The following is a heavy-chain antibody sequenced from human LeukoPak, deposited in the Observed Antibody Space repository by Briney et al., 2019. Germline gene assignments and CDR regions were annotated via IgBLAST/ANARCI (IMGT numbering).Heavy chain of an antibody. CDR2: IRYDGSNK. D-gene: IGHD2-21*01. J-gene: IGHJ3*02. CDR3: AKEDIVVVSEAFDI. Sequence: GRSLRLSCAASGFTFSSYGMHWVRQAPGKGLEWVAFIRYDGSNKYYADSVKGRFTISRDNSKNTLYLQMNSLRAEDTAVYYCAKEDIVVVSEAFDIWGQGTMVTVSS. CDR1: GFTFSSYG. V-gene: IGHV3-30*02.